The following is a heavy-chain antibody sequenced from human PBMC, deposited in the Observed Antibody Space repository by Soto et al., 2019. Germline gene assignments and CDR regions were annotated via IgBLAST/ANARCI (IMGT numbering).Heavy chain of an antibody. CDR1: GGSFSGYY. CDR3: ARVGYYYGSGSYDWFDP. Sequence: PSETLSLTCAVYGGSFSGYYWSWIRQPPGRGLEWIGEINHSGSTNYNPSLKSRVTISVDTSKNQFSLKLSSVTAADTAVYYCARVGYYYGSGSYDWFDPWGQGTLVTVSS. CDR2: INHSGST. V-gene: IGHV4-34*01. J-gene: IGHJ5*02. D-gene: IGHD3-10*01.